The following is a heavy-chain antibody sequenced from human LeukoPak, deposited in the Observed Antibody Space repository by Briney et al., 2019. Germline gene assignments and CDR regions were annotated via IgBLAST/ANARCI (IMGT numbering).Heavy chain of an antibody. Sequence: ASVKVSCKASGGTFSSYAISWVRQAPGQGLEWMGGISAYNGNTNYAQKLQGRVTMTTDTSTSTAYMELRSLRSDDTAVYYCARERIPDWEQLRGDAFDIWGQGTMVTVSS. CDR3: ARERIPDWEQLRGDAFDI. V-gene: IGHV1-18*01. CDR2: ISAYNGNT. J-gene: IGHJ3*02. CDR1: GGTFSSYA. D-gene: IGHD1-26*01.